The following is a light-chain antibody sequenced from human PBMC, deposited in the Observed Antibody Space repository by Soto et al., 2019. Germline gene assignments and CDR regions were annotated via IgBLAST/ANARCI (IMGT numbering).Light chain of an antibody. CDR3: QQYYRPWT. Sequence: DIVMTQSPDSLAVSLGERATINCKSRQSVLYSSNNKNYLALYQQKPGQPPKLLIYWASTRESGVPDRFSGSGSGTDFTLTISSLPAEDVAVYYCQQYYRPWTFGQGTKVEIK. CDR1: QSVLYSSNNKNY. CDR2: WAS. J-gene: IGKJ1*01. V-gene: IGKV4-1*01.